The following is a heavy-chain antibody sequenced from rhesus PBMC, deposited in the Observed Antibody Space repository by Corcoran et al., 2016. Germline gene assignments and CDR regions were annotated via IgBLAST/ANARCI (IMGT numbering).Heavy chain of an antibody. CDR1: GGSISSSY. Sequence: QLQLQESGPGLVKPSETLSVTCAVSGGSISSSYWSWIRQAPGKRLEWIGKLDGNFAGTNYNPSLKSRVTISKDTSKNQFSLKLTSVTAADTAVYYCARGGGTAAFDYWGQGVLVTVSS. CDR3: ARGGGTAAFDY. J-gene: IGHJ4*01. V-gene: IGHV4-81*01. CDR2: LDGNFAGT. D-gene: IGHD1-44*01.